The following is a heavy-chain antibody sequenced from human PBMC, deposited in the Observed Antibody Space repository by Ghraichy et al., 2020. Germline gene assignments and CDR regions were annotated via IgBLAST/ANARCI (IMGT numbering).Heavy chain of an antibody. V-gene: IGHV6-1*01. J-gene: IGHJ4*02. CDR3: ARGRSSSGFPFDY. Sequence: SETLSLTCAISGDSVSSNSAAWNWIRQSPSRGLEWLGGTYYRSKWYNDYAVSVKSRITINPDTSKNQFSLQMDSVTPEDTAVYYCARGRSSSGFPFDYWGKGTLSTVSS. D-gene: IGHD6-19*01. CDR1: GDSVSSNSAA. CDR2: TYYRSKWYN.